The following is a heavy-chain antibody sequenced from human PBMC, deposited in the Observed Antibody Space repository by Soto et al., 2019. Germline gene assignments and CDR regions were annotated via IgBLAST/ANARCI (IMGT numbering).Heavy chain of an antibody. V-gene: IGHV4-39*07. J-gene: IGHJ4*02. CDR1: GGSISSSSYY. CDR2: IYYSGST. D-gene: IGHD3-10*01. Sequence: SETLSLTCTVSGGSISSSSYYWGWIRQPPGKGLEWIGSIYYSGSTYYNPSLKSRVTISVDTSKNQFSLKLSSVTAADTAMYYCASRGVGSGTLNYWGQGTPVTVSS. CDR3: ASRGVGSGTLNY.